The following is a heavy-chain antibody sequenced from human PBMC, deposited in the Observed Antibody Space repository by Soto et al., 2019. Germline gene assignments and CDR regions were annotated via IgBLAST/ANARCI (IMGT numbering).Heavy chain of an antibody. Sequence: QVQLVESGGGVVQPGRSLRLSCVASGFTFSSYGMHWVRQAPGKGLEWVAVISYDGSNKYYAASVKGRFTISRDNSKNTLYLQMNSRRAEDTAVYYCAKALGDYCSGGSCYSRNFDYWGQGTLVTVSS. CDR1: GFTFSSYG. V-gene: IGHV3-30*18. D-gene: IGHD2-15*01. J-gene: IGHJ4*02. CDR2: ISYDGSNK. CDR3: AKALGDYCSGGSCYSRNFDY.